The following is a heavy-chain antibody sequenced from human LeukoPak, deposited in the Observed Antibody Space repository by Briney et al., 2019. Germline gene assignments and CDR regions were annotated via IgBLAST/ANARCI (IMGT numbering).Heavy chain of an antibody. CDR2: IYSGGST. CDR1: GFTVSSNY. V-gene: IGHV3-53*01. J-gene: IGHJ4*02. D-gene: IGHD3-16*01. Sequence: GGSLRLSCAASGFTVSSNYMSWVRQAPGKGLEWVSVIYSGGSTYYADSVKGRFTISRDNSKNTLYLQMNSLRAEDTAVYYCARRQEKFGELLAIDYWGQGTLVTVSS. CDR3: ARRQEKFGELLAIDY.